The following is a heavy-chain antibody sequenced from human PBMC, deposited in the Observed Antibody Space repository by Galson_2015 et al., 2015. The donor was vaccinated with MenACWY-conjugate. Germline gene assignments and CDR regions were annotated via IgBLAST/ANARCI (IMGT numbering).Heavy chain of an antibody. V-gene: IGHV3-74*01. CDR1: GLIFTTYW. CDR2: INPGGSST. CDR3: AKTRGASFYFDS. Sequence: SLRLSCAASGLIFTTYWMHWVRYAPGKGLVWVSRINPGGSSTTYADSVKDRFTISRDKAKNTLYLQTNSLRPEDTAVFYCAKTRGASFYFDSWGQGTLVTVSS. D-gene: IGHD1-26*01. J-gene: IGHJ4*02.